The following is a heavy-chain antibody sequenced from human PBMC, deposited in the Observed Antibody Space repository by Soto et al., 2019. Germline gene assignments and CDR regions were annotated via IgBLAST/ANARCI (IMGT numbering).Heavy chain of an antibody. D-gene: IGHD2-2*01. CDR3: ARRIVVVPAAMSWFDP. CDR1: GGSISSSSYY. Sequence: QLQLQESGPGLVKPSETLSLTCTVSGGSISSSSYYWGWIRQPPGKGLEWIGSICYRGSTYYNPSLKSRVTTSVDTPKNQCSLKLSSVTAADTAVYYCARRIVVVPAAMSWFDPWGQGTLVTVSS. J-gene: IGHJ5*02. V-gene: IGHV4-39*01. CDR2: ICYRGST.